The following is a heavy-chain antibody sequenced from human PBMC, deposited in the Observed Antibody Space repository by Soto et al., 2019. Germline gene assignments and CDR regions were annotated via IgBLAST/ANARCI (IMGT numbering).Heavy chain of an antibody. CDR2: ISGSGGST. Sequence: GGSLRLSCAASGFTFSSYAMSWVRQAPGKGLEWVSAISGSGGSTYYADSVKGRFTISRDNSKNTLYLQMNSLRAEDTAVYYCAKGRSRYSSGWSDYWGQGTLVTVSS. J-gene: IGHJ4*02. V-gene: IGHV3-23*01. CDR3: AKGRSRYSSGWSDY. CDR1: GFTFSSYA. D-gene: IGHD6-19*01.